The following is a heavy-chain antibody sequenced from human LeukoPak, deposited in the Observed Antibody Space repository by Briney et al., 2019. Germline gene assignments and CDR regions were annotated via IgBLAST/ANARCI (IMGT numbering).Heavy chain of an antibody. J-gene: IGHJ6*03. CDR1: GFTFSSYE. CDR2: ISSGGSTI. Sequence: GGPLRLSCAASGFTFSSYEMNWVPQPSGEAVEGVSYISSGGSTIYYADSVKGRFTISRDNAKNSLYLQMNSLRAEDTAVYYCAKDEVVPGYYYTDVWGRGTTVTIS. CDR3: AKDEVVPGYYYTDV. V-gene: IGHV3-48*03. D-gene: IGHD2-2*01.